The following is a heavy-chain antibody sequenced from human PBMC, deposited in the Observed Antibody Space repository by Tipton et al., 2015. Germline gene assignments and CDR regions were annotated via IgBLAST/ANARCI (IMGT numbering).Heavy chain of an antibody. CDR2: IYYSGST. CDR1: GASISSYY. J-gene: IGHJ6*02. V-gene: IGHV4-59*07. CDR3: ARTPLKDSGSYYYYGIDV. D-gene: IGHD3-10*01. Sequence: TLSLTCIVSGASISSYYWSWIRQPPGKGLEWIGYIYYSGSTNYNPSLTSRVTISVDTSKNQFSLKLSSVTAADTAVYFCARTPLKDSGSYYYYGIDVWGQGTTVTVSS.